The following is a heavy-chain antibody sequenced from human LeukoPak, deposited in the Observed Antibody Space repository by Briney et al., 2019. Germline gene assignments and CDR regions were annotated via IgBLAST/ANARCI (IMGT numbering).Heavy chain of an antibody. V-gene: IGHV4-34*01. CDR3: ARGLRWEYYFDY. J-gene: IGHJ4*02. CDR1: GGSFSGYY. Sequence: SQTLSLTCAVYGGSFSGYYWGWIRQPPGKGLEWIGSIYYSGSTYYNPSLKSRVTISVDTSKNQFSLKLSSVTAADTAVYYCARGLRWEYYFDYWGQGTLVTVSS. CDR2: IYYSGST. D-gene: IGHD4-23*01.